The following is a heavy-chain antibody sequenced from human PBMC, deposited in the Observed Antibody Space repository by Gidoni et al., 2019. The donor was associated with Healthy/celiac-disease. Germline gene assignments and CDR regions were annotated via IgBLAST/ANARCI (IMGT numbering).Heavy chain of an antibody. CDR3: AKDGWARYRYAVIDY. CDR2: ISGSGGST. D-gene: IGHD3-16*02. J-gene: IGHJ4*02. Sequence: EVQLLESGGGSVRHGGSMRRSCAASGFPFSSYAMSWVRQAPGKGLEWVTAISGSGGSTYYADPVKGRSTISSDNSKNTLYLQLNSLRAEDTAVYYCAKDGWARYRYAVIDYWGQGTLVTVSS. CDR1: GFPFSSYA. V-gene: IGHV3-23*01.